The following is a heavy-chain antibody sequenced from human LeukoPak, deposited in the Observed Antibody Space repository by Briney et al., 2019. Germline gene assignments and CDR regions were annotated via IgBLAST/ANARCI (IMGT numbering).Heavy chain of an antibody. CDR1: GGSISSGSYY. Sequence: PSETLSLTCTVSGGSISSGSYYWSWIRQPAGKGLAWIGHIYTSGSTNYNPSLKSRVTISLDTSKNQFSLKLSSVTAADTAVYYCARDFYLGPHYYMDVWGKGTTVTVSS. D-gene: IGHD2/OR15-2a*01. J-gene: IGHJ6*03. CDR2: IYTSGST. CDR3: ARDFYLGPHYYMDV. V-gene: IGHV4-61*09.